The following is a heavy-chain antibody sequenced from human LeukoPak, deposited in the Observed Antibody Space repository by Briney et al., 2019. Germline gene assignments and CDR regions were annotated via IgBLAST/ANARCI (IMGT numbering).Heavy chain of an antibody. CDR1: GDSISNFY. Sequence: SETLSLTCTVSGDSISNFYWRWVRQPPGKGLEWIGYIFYSGSTNYDPSLKSRVTISVDTSKNQFSLKLSSVTAADTAVYYCARTPVNNWFDPWGQGTLVTVSS. CDR3: ARTPVNNWFDP. J-gene: IGHJ5*02. D-gene: IGHD2-15*01. V-gene: IGHV4-59*01. CDR2: IFYSGST.